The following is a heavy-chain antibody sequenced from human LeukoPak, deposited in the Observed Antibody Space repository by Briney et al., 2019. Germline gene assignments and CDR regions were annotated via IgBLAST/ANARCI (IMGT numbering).Heavy chain of an antibody. CDR3: ARAYDSSGYYQAY. V-gene: IGHV3-49*04. CDR2: IRSKTFGGTT. CDR1: GFTFGDYA. Sequence: GRSLTLSCTASGFTFGDYAVNWVRQAPGKGLEWVGFIRSKTFGGTTEYAASVKGRFTISRDDSKSIAYLQMNSLKTEDTAVYYCARAYDSSGYYQAYWGQGTLVTVSS. D-gene: IGHD3-22*01. J-gene: IGHJ4*02.